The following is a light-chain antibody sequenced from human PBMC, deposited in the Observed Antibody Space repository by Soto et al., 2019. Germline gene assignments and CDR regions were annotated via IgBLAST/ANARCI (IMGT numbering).Light chain of an antibody. CDR3: SSYTGSSTL. CDR2: EVS. Sequence: QSALTQPASVSGSPGQSITISCTGTSSDVGGYNYVSWYQQHPGKAPKLIIYEVSNRPSGVSNRFSGSKSGNTASLTISGHQAEDAADYYCSSYTGSSTLFGGGTKLTVL. J-gene: IGLJ3*02. CDR1: SSDVGGYNY. V-gene: IGLV2-14*01.